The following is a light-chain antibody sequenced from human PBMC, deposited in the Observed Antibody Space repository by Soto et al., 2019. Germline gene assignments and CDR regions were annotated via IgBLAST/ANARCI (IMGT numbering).Light chain of an antibody. CDR2: DAS. Sequence: EIVLTQSPATLSFSPGERPTLSCGASADVSSSYVAWYQQKSGLAPRXXIHDASSRATGIPDRFSGSASGTESTITISSLQPDDSETDYCQQYDSYWRTFGQGTKVDIK. CDR1: ADVSSSY. V-gene: IGKV3D-20*01. J-gene: IGKJ1*01. CDR3: QQYDSYWRT.